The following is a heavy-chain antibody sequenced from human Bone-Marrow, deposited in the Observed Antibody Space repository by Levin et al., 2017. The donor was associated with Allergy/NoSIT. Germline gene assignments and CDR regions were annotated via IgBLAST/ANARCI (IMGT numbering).Heavy chain of an antibody. Sequence: GGSLRLSCAASGFTFSSYGMHWVRQAPGKGLEWVAVISYDGSNKYYADSVKGRFTISRDNSKNTLYLQMNSLRAEDTAVYYGAKELAAQPSDAFDIWGQGTMVTVSS. CDR3: AKELAAQPSDAFDI. J-gene: IGHJ3*02. CDR1: GFTFSSYG. CDR2: ISYDGSNK. D-gene: IGHD6-6*01. V-gene: IGHV3-30*18.